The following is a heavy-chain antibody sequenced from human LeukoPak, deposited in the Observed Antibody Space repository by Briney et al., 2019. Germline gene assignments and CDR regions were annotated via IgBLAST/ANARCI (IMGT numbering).Heavy chain of an antibody. CDR2: INPNSGGT. Sequence: ASVKVSCRASGYTFTGYYMHWVRQAPGQGLEWMGWINPNSGGTNYAQKFQGRVTMTRDTSISTAFMELSRLRSDDTAVYYCARGYDIVVVPAATRGDYWGQGTLVTVSS. D-gene: IGHD2-2*01. CDR1: GYTFTGYY. J-gene: IGHJ4*02. CDR3: ARGYDIVVVPAATRGDY. V-gene: IGHV1-2*02.